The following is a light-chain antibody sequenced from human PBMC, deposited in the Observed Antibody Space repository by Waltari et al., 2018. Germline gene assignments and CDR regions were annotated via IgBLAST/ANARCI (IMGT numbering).Light chain of an antibody. CDR1: QSVLYSSNNKNY. CDR3: QQYYSSPYT. Sequence: DIVMTQSPDSLAVSLGERATINCKSSQSVLYSSNNKNYLAWYQQKPGQPPKLLIYWASTRDSGVPDRFMVSGSGTDFTLTISSLQAEDVAVYYCQQYYSSPYTFGQGTKLEIK. CDR2: WAS. J-gene: IGKJ2*01. V-gene: IGKV4-1*01.